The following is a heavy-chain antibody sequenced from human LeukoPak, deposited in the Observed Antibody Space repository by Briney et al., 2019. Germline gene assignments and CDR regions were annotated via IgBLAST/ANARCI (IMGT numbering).Heavy chain of an antibody. CDR1: GSTFTSIG. J-gene: IGHJ6*03. CDR2: ISAYNGNT. Sequence: ASVKFSCKASGSTFTSIGISWFRQAPGQGLDWLGWISAYNGNTNYAQKFQGRVTMTRDMSTSTVYMELSSLRSEDTAVYYCARDPVVGATIGDYMDVWGKGTTVTVSS. CDR3: ARDPVVGATIGDYMDV. D-gene: IGHD1-26*01. V-gene: IGHV1-18*01.